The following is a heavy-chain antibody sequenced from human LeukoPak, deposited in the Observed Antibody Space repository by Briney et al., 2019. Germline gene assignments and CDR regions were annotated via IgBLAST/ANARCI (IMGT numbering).Heavy chain of an antibody. Sequence: ASVKVSCKASGGTFSSYAISWVRQAPGQGLEWMGGIIPIFGTANYAQKFQGRVTITADESTSTAYMELSSLRSEDTAVYYCARGVVPAAMMGGLDYWGQGTLVTVSS. CDR3: ARGVVPAAMMGGLDY. V-gene: IGHV1-69*13. D-gene: IGHD2-2*01. J-gene: IGHJ4*02. CDR2: IIPIFGTA. CDR1: GGTFSSYA.